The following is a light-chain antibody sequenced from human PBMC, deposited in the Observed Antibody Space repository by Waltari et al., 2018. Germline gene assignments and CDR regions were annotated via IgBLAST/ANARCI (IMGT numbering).Light chain of an antibody. V-gene: IGKV3-11*01. Sequence: EIVLTQSPATLSLSPGERATLSCRASQSVSSYLAWYQQKPGQAPRLLIYDASNRATGIPDRFSGSGSGTDFTRNISSLEPEDFAVYYCQLRSNWPPITFGQGTRLEIK. CDR1: QSVSSY. CDR2: DAS. J-gene: IGKJ5*01. CDR3: QLRSNWPPIT.